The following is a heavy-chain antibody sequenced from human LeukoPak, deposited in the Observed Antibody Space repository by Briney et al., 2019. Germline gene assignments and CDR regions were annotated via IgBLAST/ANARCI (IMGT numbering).Heavy chain of an antibody. D-gene: IGHD3-10*01. J-gene: IGHJ4*02. Sequence: SETLSLTCTVSGGSISSSSYYWGWIRQPPGKGLEWIGSIYYSGSTYYNPSLKSRVTISVDTSKNQFSLKLSSVTAADTAVYYCAREDYYGSGSSYGFDYWGQGTLVTVSS. CDR3: AREDYYGSGSSYGFDY. CDR1: GGSISSSSYY. CDR2: IYYSGST. V-gene: IGHV4-39*02.